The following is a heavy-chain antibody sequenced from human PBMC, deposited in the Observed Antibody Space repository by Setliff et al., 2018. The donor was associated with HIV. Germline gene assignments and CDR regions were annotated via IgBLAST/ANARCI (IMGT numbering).Heavy chain of an antibody. Sequence: GGSLRLSCAASGFTFGSYSMNWVRQAPGKGLEWISYITKRADEAHYADSVKGRFSISRDTAKNSLYLQMNSLRPEDTALYYCVRDLLWAFDMWGPGTMVTVSS. J-gene: IGHJ3*02. V-gene: IGHV3-21*05. CDR1: GFTFGSYS. CDR3: VRDLLWAFDM. CDR2: ITKRADEA. D-gene: IGHD3-10*01.